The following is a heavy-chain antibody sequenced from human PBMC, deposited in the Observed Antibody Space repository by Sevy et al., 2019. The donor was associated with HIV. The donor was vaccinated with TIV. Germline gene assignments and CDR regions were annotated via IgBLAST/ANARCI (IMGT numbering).Heavy chain of an antibody. D-gene: IGHD1-20*01. Sequence: GGSLRLSCAASGFTFSNAWMSWVRQAPGKGLEWVGRIKSKTDGGTTDYAAPVKGRFTISRDDSKNTLYLQMNSLKTEDTAVYYCTTDMPYNWYYFDYWGQGTLVTVSS. CDR1: GFTFSNAW. CDR2: IKSKTDGGTT. V-gene: IGHV3-15*01. J-gene: IGHJ4*02. CDR3: TTDMPYNWYYFDY.